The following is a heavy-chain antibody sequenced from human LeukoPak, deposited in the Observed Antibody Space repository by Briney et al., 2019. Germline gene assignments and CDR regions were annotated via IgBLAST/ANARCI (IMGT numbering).Heavy chain of an antibody. D-gene: IGHD1-26*01. Sequence: PGGSLRLSCAASGFTFSRFAMHWVRQAPGKGLEWVAVISYDGSDKYYADSVKGRFTISRDNSKNTLYLQMNSLRAEDTAVYYCAREGWEKDFDYWGQGTLVTVSS. CDR2: ISYDGSDK. CDR1: GFTFSRFA. CDR3: AREGWEKDFDY. V-gene: IGHV3-30-3*01. J-gene: IGHJ4*02.